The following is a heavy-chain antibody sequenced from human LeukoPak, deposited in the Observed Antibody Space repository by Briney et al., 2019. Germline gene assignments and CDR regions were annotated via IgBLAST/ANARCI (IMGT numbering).Heavy chain of an antibody. V-gene: IGHV1-69*01. J-gene: IGHJ6*02. CDR1: GGTFSSYA. CDR2: IIPIFGTA. CDR3: ARGRGGYYYYGMDV. Sequence: SVKVSCKSSGGTFSSYAIIWVRQAPGQGLEWMGGIIPIFGTANYAQKFQGRVTITADESTSTAYMELSSLRSEDTAVYYCARGRGGYYYYGMDVWGQGTTVTVSS. D-gene: IGHD3-22*01.